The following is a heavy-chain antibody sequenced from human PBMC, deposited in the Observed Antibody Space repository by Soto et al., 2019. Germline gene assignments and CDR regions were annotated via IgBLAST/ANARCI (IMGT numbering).Heavy chain of an antibody. CDR2: IRSKAYGGTT. Sequence: GGSLRLSCASSGFTFGDYAMSWFRQAPGKGLEWVGFIRSKAYGGTTEYAASVKGRFTISRDDSKSIAYLQMNSLKTEDTAVYYCTVVAATSPFDYWGQGTLVTVLL. CDR1: GFTFGDYA. J-gene: IGHJ4*02. D-gene: IGHD2-15*01. CDR3: TVVAATSPFDY. V-gene: IGHV3-49*03.